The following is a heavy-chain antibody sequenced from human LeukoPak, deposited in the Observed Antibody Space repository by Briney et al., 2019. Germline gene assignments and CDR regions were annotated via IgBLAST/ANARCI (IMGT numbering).Heavy chain of an antibody. CDR3: ARDFPSYYYDSSGYYSTRRFYYFDY. D-gene: IGHD3-22*01. J-gene: IGHJ4*02. Sequence: GVSVKLSCKASGGTFSSYAISWVRQAPGQGLEWMGRIIPILGIANYAQKFQGRVTITADKSTSTAYMELSSLRSEDTAVYYCARDFPSYYYDSSGYYSTRRFYYFDYWGQGTLVTVSS. V-gene: IGHV1-69*04. CDR1: GGTFSSYA. CDR2: IIPILGIA.